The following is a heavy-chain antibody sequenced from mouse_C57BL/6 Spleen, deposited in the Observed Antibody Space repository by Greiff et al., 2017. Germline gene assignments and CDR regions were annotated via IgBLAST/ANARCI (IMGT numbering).Heavy chain of an antibody. CDR1: GFSLTSYG. CDR3: AGKFTTVVATDYAMDY. V-gene: IGHV2-2*01. Sequence: VQLQQSGPGLVQPSQSLSITCTVSGFSLTSYGVHWVRQSPGKGLEWLGVIWSGGSTDYNAAFISRLSISKDNSKSQVFFKMNSLQADDTAIYYCAGKFTTVVATDYAMDYWGQGTSVTVSS. J-gene: IGHJ4*01. D-gene: IGHD1-1*01. CDR2: IWSGGST.